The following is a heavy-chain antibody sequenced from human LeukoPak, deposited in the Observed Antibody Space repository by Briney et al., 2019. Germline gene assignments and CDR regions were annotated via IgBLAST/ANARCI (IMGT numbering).Heavy chain of an antibody. V-gene: IGHV1-8*01. D-gene: IGHD2-15*01. Sequence: ASVKVSCKASGYTFTSYDINWVRQATGQGLEWMGWMNPNSGNTGYAQKFQGRVTMIRNTSISTAYMELSSLRSEDTAVYYCASGYCSGGSCLGYWGQGTLVTVSS. CDR1: GYTFTSYD. J-gene: IGHJ4*02. CDR3: ASGYCSGGSCLGY. CDR2: MNPNSGNT.